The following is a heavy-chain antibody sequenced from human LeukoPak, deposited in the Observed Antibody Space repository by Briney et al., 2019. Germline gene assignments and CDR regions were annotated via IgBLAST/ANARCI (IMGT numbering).Heavy chain of an antibody. J-gene: IGHJ6*03. Sequence: GSLRLSCAASGFTFSSYAMSWVRQAPGKGLEWVSAISGSGGSTYYADSVKGRFTISRDNSKNTLYLQMNSLRAEDTAVYYCAKYGGYCSSTSCYRDYYYYYMDVWGKGTTVTVSS. CDR3: AKYGGYCSSTSCYRDYYYYYMDV. D-gene: IGHD2-2*02. CDR2: ISGSGGST. V-gene: IGHV3-23*01. CDR1: GFTFSSYA.